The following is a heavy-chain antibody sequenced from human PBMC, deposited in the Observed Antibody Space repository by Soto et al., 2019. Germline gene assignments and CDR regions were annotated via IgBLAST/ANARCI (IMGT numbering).Heavy chain of an antibody. Sequence: SETLSLTCTVSGGSISSGGYYWSWIRQHPGKGLEWIGYIYYSGSTYYNPPLKSRVTISVDTSKNQFSLKLSSVTAADTAVYYWARKTKPGARGIKIFGGASDAFDIWGQGTMVTVSS. CDR3: ARKTKPGARGIKIFGGASDAFDI. CDR2: IYYSGST. J-gene: IGHJ3*02. V-gene: IGHV4-31*03. D-gene: IGHD3-3*01. CDR1: GGSISSGGYY.